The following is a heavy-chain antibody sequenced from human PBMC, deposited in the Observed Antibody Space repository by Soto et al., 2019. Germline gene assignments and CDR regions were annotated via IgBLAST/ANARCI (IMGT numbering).Heavy chain of an antibody. D-gene: IGHD4-17*01. Sequence: SVKVSCKASGGTFSSYAISWVRQAPGQGLEWMGGIIPIFGTANYAQRFQGRVTITADESTSTAYMELSSLRSEDTAVYYCARGRSYGDYEKYYDYWGQGTLVTVSS. V-gene: IGHV1-69*13. CDR2: IIPIFGTA. J-gene: IGHJ4*02. CDR1: GGTFSSYA. CDR3: ARGRSYGDYEKYYDY.